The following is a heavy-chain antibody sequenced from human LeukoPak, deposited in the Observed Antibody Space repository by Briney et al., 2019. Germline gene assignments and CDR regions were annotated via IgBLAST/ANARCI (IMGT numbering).Heavy chain of an antibody. D-gene: IGHD1-26*01. CDR3: ARDLGGIYFDY. CDR1: DASISGYY. Sequence: SETLSLTCTVSDASISGYYWSWIRQPPGKGLEWIGSIHFSGSPNYNPSLRSRVTISVDTSKNQLSLKLSSVTAADTAVYYCARDLGGIYFDYWGQGTLVTVSS. J-gene: IGHJ4*02. V-gene: IGHV4-59*01. CDR2: IHFSGSP.